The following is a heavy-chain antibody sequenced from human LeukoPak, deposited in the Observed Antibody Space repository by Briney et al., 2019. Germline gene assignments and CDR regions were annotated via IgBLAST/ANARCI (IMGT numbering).Heavy chain of an antibody. CDR3: ARETGERLFDN. CDR1: GGSISSSSYY. CDR2: IYHSGNT. Sequence: SETLSLTCTVSGGSISSSSYYWGWIRQPPGKGLEWIGSIYHSGNTYYNPSLKTRVTMSVDTSKNQFSLRLSSVTAADTAIFYCARETGERLFDNWGQGTLVTVSS. V-gene: IGHV4-39*07. D-gene: IGHD1-1*01. J-gene: IGHJ4*02.